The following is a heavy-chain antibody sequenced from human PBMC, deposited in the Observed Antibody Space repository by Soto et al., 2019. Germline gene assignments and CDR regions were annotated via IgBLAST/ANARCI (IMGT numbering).Heavy chain of an antibody. CDR2: ISPSGGTI. CDR1: GFTFSDYY. D-gene: IGHD3-10*01. CDR3: VRVGYAYGNDP. Sequence: QVQLVESGGGLVKPGGSLRLSCAASGFTFSDYYMSWIRQAPGKGLEWVSYISPSGGTIYYSDSVKGRFTLSRDNAKNSLDLQMNSLRAEDTAVYHCVRVGYAYGNDPWGQGTLVAVSS. V-gene: IGHV3-11*01. J-gene: IGHJ5*02.